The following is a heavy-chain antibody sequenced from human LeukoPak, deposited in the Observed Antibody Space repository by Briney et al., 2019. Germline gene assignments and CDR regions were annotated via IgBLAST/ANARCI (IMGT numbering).Heavy chain of an antibody. CDR2: ISWDGDST. J-gene: IGHJ4*02. Sequence: GGSLRLSCAASGFTFDDYTMHWVRQAPGKGLEWVSLISWDGDSTYYADSVKGRFTISRDNSKNSLYLQMNSLRTEDTALYYCAKEICVGSCNGCLFDYWGQGTLVTVSS. CDR1: GFTFDDYT. CDR3: AKEICVGSCNGCLFDY. D-gene: IGHD2-15*01. V-gene: IGHV3-43*01.